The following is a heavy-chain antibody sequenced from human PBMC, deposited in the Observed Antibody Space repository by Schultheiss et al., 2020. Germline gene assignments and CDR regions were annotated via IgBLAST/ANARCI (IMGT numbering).Heavy chain of an antibody. CDR1: GGSISGYY. CDR2: IFYSGNT. Sequence: SETLSLTCNVSGGSISGYYWTWIRQSPHKELEWIGYIFYSGNTNYTPSLASRVAISVDTSKNQFSLSLTSVTAADTAIYYCARTTDGATLNYYDSWGQGTLVTVS. CDR3: ARTTDGATLNYYDS. J-gene: IGHJ4*02. V-gene: IGHV4-59*01. D-gene: IGHD2/OR15-2a*01.